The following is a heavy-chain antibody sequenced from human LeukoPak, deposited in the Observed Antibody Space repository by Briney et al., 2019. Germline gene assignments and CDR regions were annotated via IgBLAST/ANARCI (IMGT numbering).Heavy chain of an antibody. CDR2: ISWNSGTI. CDR3: AKGLNTAMAPSLEHYFDY. J-gene: IGHJ4*02. D-gene: IGHD5-18*01. CDR1: GFIFNNYA. V-gene: IGHV3-9*01. Sequence: GGSLRLSCAGSGFIFNNYAMHWVRQPPGKGLEWVSGISWNSGTIDYADSVRGRFTISRDNAKNSLYLQMDSLRAEDTAVYYCAKGLNTAMAPSLEHYFDYWGQGTLVTVSS.